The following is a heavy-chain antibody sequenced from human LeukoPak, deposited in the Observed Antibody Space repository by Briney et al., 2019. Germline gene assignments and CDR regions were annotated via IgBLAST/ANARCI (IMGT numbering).Heavy chain of an antibody. Sequence: GASVKVSCKASGYTFTGYYMHWVRQAPGQGLEWMGWINTNTGNPTYAQGFTGRFVFSLDTSVSTACLQISSLKAEDIAVYYCARGSGSYNPGREYFQHWGQGTLVTVSS. D-gene: IGHD1-26*01. V-gene: IGHV7-4-1*02. CDR3: ARGSGSYNPGREYFQH. CDR1: GYTFTGYY. J-gene: IGHJ1*01. CDR2: INTNTGNP.